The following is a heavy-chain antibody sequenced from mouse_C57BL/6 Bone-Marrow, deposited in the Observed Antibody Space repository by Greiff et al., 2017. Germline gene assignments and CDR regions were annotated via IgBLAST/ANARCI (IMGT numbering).Heavy chain of an antibody. Sequence: EVQGVESGGGLVKPGGSLKLSCAASGFTFSSYAMSWVRQTPEQRLEWVATISDGGSYTYYPDNVKGRFTISRDNAKNNRYLQMSHLRSEDTAMSYCARDRGNYYGSSYYFDYWGQGTTLTVSS. J-gene: IGHJ2*01. CDR2: ISDGGSYT. CDR1: GFTFSSYA. CDR3: ARDRGNYYGSSYYFDY. D-gene: IGHD1-1*01. V-gene: IGHV5-4*01.